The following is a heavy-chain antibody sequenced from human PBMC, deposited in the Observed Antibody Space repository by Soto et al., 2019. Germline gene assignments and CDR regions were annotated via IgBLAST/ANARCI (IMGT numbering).Heavy chain of an antibody. CDR1: GDSVSSDRYF. Sequence: KASETLSLTCSVSGDSVSSDRYFWTWIRQPPGKGLEWIAYISYTGDTNYNPSLKSRVTISVDTSRNQSSLTLTSVTAADTAVYFCARIVVGATVDLWGQGSLVTVSS. V-gene: IGHV4-61*01. CDR2: ISYTGDT. D-gene: IGHD1-26*01. J-gene: IGHJ5*02. CDR3: ARIVVGATVDL.